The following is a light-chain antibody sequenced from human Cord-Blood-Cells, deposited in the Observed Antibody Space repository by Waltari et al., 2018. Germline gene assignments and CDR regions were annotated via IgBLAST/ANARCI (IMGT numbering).Light chain of an antibody. CDR1: SRDGGGFNY. V-gene: IGLV2-14*01. Sequence: QSALTQPASVSGAPGPSITIPRPGTSRDGGGFNYVSWYQQHPGKAPKLMIYDVSNRPSGVSNRFSGSKSGNTASLTISGLQAEDEADYYCSSYTSSSTVVFGGGTKLTVL. CDR3: SSYTSSSTVV. CDR2: DVS. J-gene: IGLJ2*01.